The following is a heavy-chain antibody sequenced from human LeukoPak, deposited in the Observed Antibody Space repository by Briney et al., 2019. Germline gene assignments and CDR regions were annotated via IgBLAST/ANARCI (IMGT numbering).Heavy chain of an antibody. CDR1: GFTFTSYA. D-gene: IGHD3-16*01. V-gene: IGHV3-23*01. CDR2: ISGSGVNT. Sequence: PGGSLRLSCAASGFTFTSYAMSWVRQAPGKGLEWVSAISGSGVNTDYTDSVKGRFTISRDNAKNSLYLQMNSLRDEDTAVYYCARVLMITFGGAFDYWGQGTLVTVSS. CDR3: ARVLMITFGGAFDY. J-gene: IGHJ4*02.